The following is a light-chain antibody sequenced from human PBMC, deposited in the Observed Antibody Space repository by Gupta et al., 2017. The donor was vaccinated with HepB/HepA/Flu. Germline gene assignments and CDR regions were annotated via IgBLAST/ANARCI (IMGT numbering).Light chain of an antibody. CDR1: QSLLHSNGYNY. J-gene: IGKJ1*01. Sequence: DIVMTQSPLSLPVTPGEPASISCRSSQSLLHSNGYNYLDWYLQKPGQSPQLLIYLGSNRASGVPDRFSGSGSGTXFTLKIXRGEAEDVGVYYCMQALQTPVTFGXGTKVEIK. CDR2: LGS. V-gene: IGKV2-28*01. CDR3: MQALQTPVT.